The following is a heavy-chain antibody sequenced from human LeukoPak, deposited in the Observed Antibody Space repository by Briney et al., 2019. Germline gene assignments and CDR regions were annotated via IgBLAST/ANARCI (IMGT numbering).Heavy chain of an antibody. J-gene: IGHJ4*02. V-gene: IGHV3-30*03. CDR2: ISYDGSNK. CDR1: GYTFSSYG. Sequence: GGSLRLSCAASGYTFSSYGMHWVRQAPGKGLEWVAVISYDGSNKYYADSVKGRFTISRDISKNTLYLQMNSLRGEYTALYYCVRGLPFDYWGQGTLVTVPS. D-gene: IGHD4-11*01. CDR3: VRGLPFDY.